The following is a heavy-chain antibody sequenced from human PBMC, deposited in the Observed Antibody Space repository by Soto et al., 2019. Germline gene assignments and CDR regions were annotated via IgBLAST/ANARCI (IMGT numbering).Heavy chain of an antibody. V-gene: IGHV4-61*01. CDR2: VYHTGIT. J-gene: IGHJ4*02. D-gene: IGHD3-3*01. CDR1: VDSFKSGSYS. CDR3: ARDFAYFDS. Sequence: LXLTCTVSVDSFKSGSYSWSWIRQPPGKGLEWIGYVYHTGITSYNPSLKSRVSISMDTSKNQFSLNLDSVTAADTAVYFCARDFAYFDSWGQGTLVTVSS.